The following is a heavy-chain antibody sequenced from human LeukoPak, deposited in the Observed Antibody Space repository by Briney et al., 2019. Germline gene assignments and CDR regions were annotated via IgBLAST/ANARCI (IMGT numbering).Heavy chain of an antibody. CDR2: ISGSGGST. CDR1: GFTFSSYA. Sequence: GGSLRLSCAASGFTFSSYAMSWVRQAPGKGLEWVSAISGSGGSTYCADSVKGRFTISRDNSKNTLYLQMNSLRAEDTAVYYCASYSGYDYFDYWGQGTLVTVSS. J-gene: IGHJ4*02. CDR3: ASYSGYDYFDY. V-gene: IGHV3-23*01. D-gene: IGHD5-12*01.